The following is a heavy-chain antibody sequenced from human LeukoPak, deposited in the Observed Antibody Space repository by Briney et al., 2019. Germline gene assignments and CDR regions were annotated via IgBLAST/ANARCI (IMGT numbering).Heavy chain of an antibody. V-gene: IGHV3-15*01. CDR1: GFTFNNAW. CDR3: TSGLY. CDR2: VKSKTDGGTT. J-gene: IGHJ4*02. Sequence: GGSLRLSCAASGFTFNNAWMSWVREAPGKGLEWVGRVKSKTDGGTTDYAAPVKGRFAISRDDSKTTLYLQMNSLKTDDTAVYYCTSGLYWGQGTLVTVSS.